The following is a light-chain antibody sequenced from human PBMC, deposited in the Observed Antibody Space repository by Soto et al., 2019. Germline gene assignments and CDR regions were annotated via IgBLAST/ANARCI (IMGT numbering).Light chain of an antibody. CDR3: QQYSNWPYT. J-gene: IGKJ2*01. CDR2: GAS. CDR1: LCVSSK. V-gene: IGKV3-15*01. Sequence: EIVMTQSPATLSLSPGERVTLSCRASLCVSSKLAWYQQKPGQAPRLLIYGASIRATDIPARFSGSGSGTEFTLTISRLQSEDFAIFYCQQYSNWPYTFGEGTKLEIK.